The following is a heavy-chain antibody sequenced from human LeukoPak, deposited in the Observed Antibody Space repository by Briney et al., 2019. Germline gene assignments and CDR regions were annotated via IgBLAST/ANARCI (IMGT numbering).Heavy chain of an antibody. CDR2: ISGSGGST. D-gene: IGHD3-22*01. J-gene: IGHJ4*02. Sequence: GGSLRLSCAASGFTFSSYAMSWVRQAPGKGLEWVSAISGSGGSTYYADSVKGRFTISRDNSKNTLYLQMNSLRAEDTAVYYCAKPEITYCYDSSGYSFDYWGQGTLVTVSS. V-gene: IGHV3-23*01. CDR3: AKPEITYCYDSSGYSFDY. CDR1: GFTFSSYA.